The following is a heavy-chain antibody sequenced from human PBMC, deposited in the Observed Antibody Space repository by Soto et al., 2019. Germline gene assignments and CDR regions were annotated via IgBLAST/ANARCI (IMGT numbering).Heavy chain of an antibody. CDR3: ARVRLGEWGYAMDV. V-gene: IGHV3-11*01. CDR2: ISSSGSSI. D-gene: IGHD3-10*01. CDR1: GLTFSDCY. Sequence: QVQLVESGGGLVKPGGSLRLSCAASGLTFSDCYMNWIRQAPGKGLEWVSYISSSGSSINYADSVKGRFTISRDNAKNSLYLQMNSLRAEDTAMYYCARVRLGEWGYAMDVWGQGTTVTVSS. J-gene: IGHJ6*02.